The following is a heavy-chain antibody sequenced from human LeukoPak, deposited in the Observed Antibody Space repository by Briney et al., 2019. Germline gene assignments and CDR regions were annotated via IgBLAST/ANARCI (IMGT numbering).Heavy chain of an antibody. D-gene: IGHD2-2*01. J-gene: IGHJ6*02. CDR3: ARDRTVVEPFSIQSLYYYYYGMDG. CDR2: ISYDGSNK. CDR1: GFTLSCYA. Sequence: PGGSLRLSCAASGFTLSCYAMHWVRQAPGKGLEWVAVISYDGSNKYHADSVKGRFTISRDNFKNTLYLQMNSLRAEDTAVYYCARDRTVVEPFSIQSLYYYYYGMDGWGQGTTVTVSS. V-gene: IGHV3-30*04.